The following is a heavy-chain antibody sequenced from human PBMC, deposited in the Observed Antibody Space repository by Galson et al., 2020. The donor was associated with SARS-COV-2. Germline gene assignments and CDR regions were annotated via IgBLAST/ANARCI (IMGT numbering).Heavy chain of an antibody. CDR1: GGHFSGYY. V-gene: IGHV4-34*01. J-gene: IGHJ3*02. Sequence: SQTLSLTCGVSGGHFSGYYCAWIRQTPGKGLEWTGDVSHRGSINNNPSLKSRVTILLDTSKSQFSLKLSSVTAADAGVYYCATDLSGSHSSAAYEIWGQGTVVTVSS. CDR3: ATDLSGSHSSAAYEI. D-gene: IGHD1-26*01. CDR2: VSHRGSI.